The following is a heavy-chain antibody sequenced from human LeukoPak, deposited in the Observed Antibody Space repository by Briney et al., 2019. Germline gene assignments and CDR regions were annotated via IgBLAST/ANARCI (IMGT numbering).Heavy chain of an antibody. D-gene: IGHD3-9*01. CDR3: ARDHDNFFDY. CDR1: GFTFSGYA. V-gene: IGHV3-23*01. CDR2: ITTSGDNA. Sequence: GGSLRLSCAASGFTFSGYAMSWVRQAPGKGLEWVSAITTSGDNAYYVDSVKGRFTMPRDNSKNTLYLQMNSLGADDTAVYYCARDHDNFFDYWGQGTLVSAST. J-gene: IGHJ4*02.